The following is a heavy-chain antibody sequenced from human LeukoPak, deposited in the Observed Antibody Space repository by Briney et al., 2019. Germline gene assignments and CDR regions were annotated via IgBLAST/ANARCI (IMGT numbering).Heavy chain of an antibody. J-gene: IGHJ4*02. Sequence: SETLSLTCGVSGDSISSGNYWNWVRQLPGKGLEWIGDIYQSGITNYNPSLKSRVTMSVDKSKNEFSLKLDSVTAADTAVYYCARDPRPRGGWFYFDYWGQGILVTVSS. V-gene: IGHV4-4*02. CDR1: GDSISSGNY. D-gene: IGHD6-19*01. CDR3: ARDPRPRGGWFYFDY. CDR2: IYQSGIT.